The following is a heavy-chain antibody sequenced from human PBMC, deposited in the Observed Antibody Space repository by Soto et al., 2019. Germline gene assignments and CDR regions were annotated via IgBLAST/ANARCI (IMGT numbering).Heavy chain of an antibody. D-gene: IGHD3-22*01. CDR1: GFTFSSYE. J-gene: IGHJ4*02. V-gene: IGHV3-48*03. CDR2: ISSSGSNI. CDR3: ARVGSPYDKSGDYDY. Sequence: GGSLRLSXAASGFTFSSYEMNWVRQAPGKGLEWVSYISSSGSNIYYADSVKGQFTISRDNAKNTLHLQMNSLRAEDTAVYYCARVGSPYDKSGDYDYWGQGTLVTVSS.